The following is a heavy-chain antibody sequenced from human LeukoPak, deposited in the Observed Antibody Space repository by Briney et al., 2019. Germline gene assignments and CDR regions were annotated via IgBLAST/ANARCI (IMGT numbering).Heavy chain of an antibody. CDR2: IKSKTDGGTT. D-gene: IGHD6-13*01. CDR3: TTDLKQQLLRKGDY. Sequence: GGSLRLSCAASGFTFSNAWMSWVRQAPGKGLEWVGRIKSKTDGGTTDYAAPVKGRFTISRDDSKNTLYLQMNNLKIEDTAVYYCTTDLKQQLLRKGDYWGQGTLVTVSS. J-gene: IGHJ4*02. V-gene: IGHV3-15*01. CDR1: GFTFSNAW.